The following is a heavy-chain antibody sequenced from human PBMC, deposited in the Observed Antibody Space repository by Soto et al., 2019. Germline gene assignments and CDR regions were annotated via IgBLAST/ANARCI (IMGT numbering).Heavy chain of an antibody. CDR1: GFTFSSYA. D-gene: IGHD4-17*01. J-gene: IGHJ4*02. V-gene: IGHV3-23*01. Sequence: LRLSCAASGFTFSSYAMSWVRQAPGKGLEWISAISGSGGDTYYADSEKGRFTISRDNSKNTLYLQMNNLRAEDTAVYYCTKGALTVLPYFDYWGQGTLVTVSS. CDR2: ISGSGGDT. CDR3: TKGALTVLPYFDY.